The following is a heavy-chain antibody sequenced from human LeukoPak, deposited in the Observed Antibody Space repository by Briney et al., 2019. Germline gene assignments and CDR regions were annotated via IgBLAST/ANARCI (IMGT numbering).Heavy chain of an antibody. J-gene: IGHJ4*02. CDR2: IIPIFGTA. Sequence: SVKVSCKASGGTFSGYAISWVRQAPGQGLEWMGGIIPIFGTANYAQKFQGRVTITADESTSTAYMELSSLRSEDTAVYYCARLIVVIPRGFDYWGQGTLVTVSS. D-gene: IGHD3-22*01. CDR1: GGTFSGYA. CDR3: ARLIVVIPRGFDY. V-gene: IGHV1-69*13.